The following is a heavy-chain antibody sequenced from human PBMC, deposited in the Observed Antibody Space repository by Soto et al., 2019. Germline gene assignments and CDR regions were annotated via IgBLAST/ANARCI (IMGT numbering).Heavy chain of an antibody. CDR1: GGSISSSNW. Sequence: SETLSLTCAVSGGSISSSNWWSWVRQPPGKGLEWIGEIYHSGSTNYNPSLKSRVTISVDKSKNQFSLKLSSVTAADTAVYYCARLQYYDFWSGYSSGEFDYWGQGTLVTVSS. CDR3: ARLQYYDFWSGYSSGEFDY. D-gene: IGHD3-3*01. J-gene: IGHJ4*02. V-gene: IGHV4-4*02. CDR2: IYHSGST.